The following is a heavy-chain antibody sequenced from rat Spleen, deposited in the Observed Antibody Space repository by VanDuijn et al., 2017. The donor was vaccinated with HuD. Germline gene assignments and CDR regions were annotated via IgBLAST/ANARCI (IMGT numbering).Heavy chain of an antibody. CDR1: GFTFSNYG. CDR2: ISTGGVNT. D-gene: IGHD1-2*01. CDR3: ARADIASISSDGI. Sequence: EVQLVESGGGLVQPGRSLKLSCAASGFTFSNYGMSWVRQAPTKGLEWVASISTGGVNTYYRDSVKGRFTISRNNAKNTLYLQMDSLQTGDTATYYCARADIASISSDGIWGQGVMVTVSS. V-gene: IGHV5S13*01. J-gene: IGHJ2*01.